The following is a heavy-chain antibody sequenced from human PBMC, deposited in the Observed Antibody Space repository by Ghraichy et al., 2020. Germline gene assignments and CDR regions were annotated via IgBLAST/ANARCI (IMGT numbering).Heavy chain of an antibody. V-gene: IGHV3-48*03. CDR1: GFTFSSYE. Sequence: GGSLRLSCAASGFTFSSYEMNWVRQAPGKGLEWVSYISSSGSTIYYADSVKGRFTISRDNAKNSLYLQMNSLRAEDTAVYYCAREAGVYYDFWSGYYPGYYYYGMDVWGQGTTVTVSS. CDR2: ISSSGSTI. CDR3: AREAGVYYDFWSGYYPGYYYYGMDV. J-gene: IGHJ6*02. D-gene: IGHD3-3*01.